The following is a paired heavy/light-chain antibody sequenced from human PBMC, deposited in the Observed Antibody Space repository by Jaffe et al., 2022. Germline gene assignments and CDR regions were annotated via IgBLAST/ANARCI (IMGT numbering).Light chain of an antibody. CDR2: GVS. J-gene: IGKJ4*01. V-gene: IGKV2-29*02. CDR3: MQGIHLPLS. Sequence: DIVMTQTPLSLSVIPGQPASIFCKSNQSLVHSDGKTYLYWYVQKSGQSPQLLIYGVSSRFSGVPDRFSGSGSGTDFILEISRVEADDVGVYLCMQGIHLPLSFGGGTKVEIK. CDR1: QSLVHSDGKTY.
Heavy chain of an antibody. CDR3: ARERNWKYINYLYMDV. Sequence: EVQLVQSGGGLVKPGGSLRLACAASGFSLSDFSMTWVRQAPGKGLEWVSSISISGQSMNYADSVKGRFTISRDNAKSSLYLQLNSLRADDTAVYYCARERNWKYINYLYMDVWGKGTTVTVSS. V-gene: IGHV3-21*01. CDR2: ISISGQSM. D-gene: IGHD1-7*01. CDR1: GFSLSDFS. J-gene: IGHJ6*03.